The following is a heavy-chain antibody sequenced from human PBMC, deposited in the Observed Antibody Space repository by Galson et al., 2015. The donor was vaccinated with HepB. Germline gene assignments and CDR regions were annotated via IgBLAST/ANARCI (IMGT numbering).Heavy chain of an antibody. V-gene: IGHV3-11*01. CDR1: GFTFSDYY. Sequence: SLRLSCAASGFTFSDYYMSWIRQAPGKGLEWVSYISSSGSTIYYADSVKGRFTISRDNAKNSLYLQMNSLRAEDTAVYYCARDLLPYYDFWSGSVYGMDVWGQGTTVTVSS. J-gene: IGHJ6*02. CDR3: ARDLLPYYDFWSGSVYGMDV. CDR2: ISSSGSTI. D-gene: IGHD3-3*01.